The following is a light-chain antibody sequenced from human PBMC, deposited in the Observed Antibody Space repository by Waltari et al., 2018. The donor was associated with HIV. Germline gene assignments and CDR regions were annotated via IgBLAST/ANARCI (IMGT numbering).Light chain of an antibody. V-gene: IGKV1-39*01. J-gene: IGKJ4*01. Sequence: DIQMTKSPSSLSASVGDRVTITCRASQSISSYLNWYQQKPGKAPKVLIYAASSLQSGVPSRFSGSGSGTDFTLTISSLQPEDFATYYCQQSYSTPVTFGGGTKVEIK. CDR1: QSISSY. CDR3: QQSYSTPVT. CDR2: AAS.